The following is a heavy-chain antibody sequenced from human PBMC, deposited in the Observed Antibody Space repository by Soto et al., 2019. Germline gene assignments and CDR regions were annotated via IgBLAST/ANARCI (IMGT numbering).Heavy chain of an antibody. J-gene: IGHJ5*02. V-gene: IGHV4-34*01. CDR2: INHSGST. D-gene: IGHD2-2*01. Sequence: SETLSLTCAVYGGSFSGYYWSWIRQPPGKGLEWIGEINHSGSTNYNPSLKSRVTISVDTSKNQFSLKLSSVTAADTAVYYCARGGYCSSTSCYAEENWFDPWGQGTLVTSPQ. CDR1: GGSFSGYY. CDR3: ARGGYCSSTSCYAEENWFDP.